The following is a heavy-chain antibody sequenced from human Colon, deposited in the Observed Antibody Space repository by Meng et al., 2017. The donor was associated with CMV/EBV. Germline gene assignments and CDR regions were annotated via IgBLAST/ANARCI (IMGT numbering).Heavy chain of an antibody. Sequence: LSWAPSGFAFGTEWIQWVRQGPGRVLLWVSSMTGDGLQTFYADSVKGRFIISRDVAKNTVFLQMTGLRAGDTGVYYCIRGGFSLDYWAQGALVTVSS. CDR1: GFAFGTEW. CDR2: MTGDGLQT. J-gene: IGHJ4*02. V-gene: IGHV3-74*01. CDR3: IRGGFSLDY.